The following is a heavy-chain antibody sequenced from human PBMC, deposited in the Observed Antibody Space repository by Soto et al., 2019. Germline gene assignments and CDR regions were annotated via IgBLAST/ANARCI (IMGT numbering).Heavy chain of an antibody. CDR2: ISTSKGNT. CDR1: GYKFTSNG. J-gene: IGHJ4*02. V-gene: IGHV1-18*01. Sequence: QVRLVQSGAEMKMPGASVKVSCKASGYKFTSNGISWVRQAPGQGLEWMGWISTSKGNTNYAQKFQGRVTMTTDTSTSTAYMELRSLRSDDTAVYYCARDQRRNFDYLGQGTLVTVSS. CDR3: ARDQRRNFDY.